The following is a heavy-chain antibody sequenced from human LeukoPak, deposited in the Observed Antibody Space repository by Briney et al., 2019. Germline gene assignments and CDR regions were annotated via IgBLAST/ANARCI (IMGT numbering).Heavy chain of an antibody. CDR1: GFTFSSYE. D-gene: IGHD3-22*01. CDR2: ISSSSSTI. CDR3: ARMPFDYYDSSGYWGYYMDV. J-gene: IGHJ6*03. Sequence: GGSLRLSCAASGFTFSSYEMNWVRQAPGKGLEWVSYISSSSSTIYYADSVKGRFTISRDNAKNSLYLQMNSLRAEDTAVYYCARMPFDYYDSSGYWGYYMDVWGKGTTVTVSS. V-gene: IGHV3-48*01.